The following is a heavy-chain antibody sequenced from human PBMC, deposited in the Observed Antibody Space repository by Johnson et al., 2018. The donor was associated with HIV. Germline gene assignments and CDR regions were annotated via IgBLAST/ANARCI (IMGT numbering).Heavy chain of an antibody. D-gene: IGHD6-13*01. CDR2: IKQDGSEK. CDR3: ARDFYLLSSSWYSAFDI. J-gene: IGHJ3*02. V-gene: IGHV3-7*01. Sequence: VQLVESGGGLVQPGGSLILSCAASGFTFSSYWMSWVRQAPGKGLEWVANIKQDGSEKYYVDSVKGRFTISRDNAKNSLYLQINSLRAEDPAVYYCARDFYLLSSSWYSAFDIWGQGTMVTVAS. CDR1: GFTFSSYW.